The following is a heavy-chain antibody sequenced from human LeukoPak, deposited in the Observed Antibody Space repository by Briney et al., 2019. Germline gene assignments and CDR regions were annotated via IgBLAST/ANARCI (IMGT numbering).Heavy chain of an antibody. CDR3: ARGWYYFDY. J-gene: IGHJ4*02. CDR1: GGSISSYY. CDR2: IYDSGST. D-gene: IGHD6-19*01. Sequence: SETLSLICTVSGGSISSYYWSWIRQPPGKGPEWIGYIYDSGSTNYNPSLKSRVTISADTSKNQFSLKLSSVTAADTAVYYCARGWYYFDYWGQGTLVTVSS. V-gene: IGHV4-59*08.